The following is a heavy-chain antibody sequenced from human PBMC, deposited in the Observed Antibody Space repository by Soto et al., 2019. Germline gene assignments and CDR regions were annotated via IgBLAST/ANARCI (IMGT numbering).Heavy chain of an antibody. CDR2: MNPNSGNT. Sequence: QVQLVQSGAEVKKPGASVKVSCKASGYTFTSYDINWVRQATGQGLEWMGWMNPNSGNTGYAQKFQGRVTMTRNTSISTAYMALSSLRSEDTDVYYCARERSAAGTGWFDPWGQGILVTVSS. CDR1: GYTFTSYD. CDR3: ARERSAAGTGWFDP. J-gene: IGHJ5*02. V-gene: IGHV1-8*01. D-gene: IGHD6-13*01.